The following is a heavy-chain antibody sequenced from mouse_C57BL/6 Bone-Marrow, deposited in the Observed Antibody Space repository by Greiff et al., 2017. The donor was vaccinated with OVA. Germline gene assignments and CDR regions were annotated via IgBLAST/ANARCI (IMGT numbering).Heavy chain of an antibody. V-gene: IGHV1-50*01. CDR1: GYTFTSYW. J-gene: IGHJ2*01. CDR3: ARWGDY. CDR2: IDPSDSYT. Sequence: VQLQQPGAELVKPGASVKLSCKASGYTFTSYWMPWVKQRPGQGLEWIGEIDPSDSYTNYHQKFKGKATLTVDTSSSTAYMQLSSLTAEDSAGYYCARWGDYWGQGTTLTVSS.